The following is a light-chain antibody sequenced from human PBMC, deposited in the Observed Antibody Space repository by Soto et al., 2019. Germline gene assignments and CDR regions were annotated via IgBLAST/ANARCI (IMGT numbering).Light chain of an antibody. J-gene: IGKJ1*01. CDR2: EAS. CDR1: ASVSDNY. CDR3: QQRSNWPPWT. V-gene: IGKV3-11*01. Sequence: EIVLTQSPGTLSLFTGERAPISCRARASVSDNYLAWYQQRSGQAPRLVIYEASSRATGIPARFSGSGSGTDFTLTISSLEPEDLAVYYCQQRSNWPPWTFGQGTKVDIK.